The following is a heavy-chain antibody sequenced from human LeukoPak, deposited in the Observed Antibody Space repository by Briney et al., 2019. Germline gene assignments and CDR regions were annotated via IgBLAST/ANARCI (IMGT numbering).Heavy chain of an antibody. D-gene: IGHD6-19*01. CDR2: ISYDGSNK. J-gene: IGHJ4*02. V-gene: IGHV3-30*04. Sequence: GRSLRLSCAASGFTFSSYAMHWVRQAPGKGLGWVAVISYDGSNKYYADSVKGRFTISRDNSKNTLYLQMNSLRAEDTAVYYCARLTPSAGVAVAGGDYWGQGTLVTVSS. CDR3: ARLTPSAGVAVAGGDY. CDR1: GFTFSSYA.